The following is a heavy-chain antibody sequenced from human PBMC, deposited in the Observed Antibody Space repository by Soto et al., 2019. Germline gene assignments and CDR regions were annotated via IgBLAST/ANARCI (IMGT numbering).Heavy chain of an antibody. Sequence: GASVKVSCKASGYTFTSYAMHWVRQAPGQRLEWMGWINAGNGNTKYSQKFQGRVTITRDTSASTAYMELSSLRSEDTAVYYCARDFYIGSGYSYPYYYMDVWGKGTTVTVSS. V-gene: IGHV1-3*01. CDR1: GYTFTSYA. J-gene: IGHJ6*03. CDR3: ARDFYIGSGYSYPYYYMDV. CDR2: INAGNGNT. D-gene: IGHD3-3*01.